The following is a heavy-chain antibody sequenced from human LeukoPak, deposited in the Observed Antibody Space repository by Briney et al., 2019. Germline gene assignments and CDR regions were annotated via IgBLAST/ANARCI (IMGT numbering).Heavy chain of an antibody. J-gene: IGHJ4*02. Sequence: GGSLRLSCVAYKFTFTNFWMSWVRQAPGKGLEWVGSIKQDGSEHYYVEYVKGRFTISRDNAKNSLYLQMKSLRVEDTAVYYCTRGGVWYNSDVFVQWGQGTRVAVSS. D-gene: IGHD2-8*01. V-gene: IGHV3-7*01. CDR2: IKQDGSEH. CDR3: TRGGVWYNSDVFVQ. CDR1: KFTFTNFW.